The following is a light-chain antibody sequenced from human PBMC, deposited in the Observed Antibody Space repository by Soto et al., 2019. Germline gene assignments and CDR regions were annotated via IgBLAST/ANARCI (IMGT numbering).Light chain of an antibody. CDR2: GAS. CDR3: QQYNNWPPWT. Sequence: DIEMTQSPSSLSASLGDRVTITCRASQSVSSNLSWYQQKPGQAPKLLIYGASTRATGIPARFSGSGSGTEFTLTISSLQSEDFAVYYCQQYNNWPPWTFGQGTKVDIK. J-gene: IGKJ1*01. V-gene: IGKV3-15*01. CDR1: QSVSSN.